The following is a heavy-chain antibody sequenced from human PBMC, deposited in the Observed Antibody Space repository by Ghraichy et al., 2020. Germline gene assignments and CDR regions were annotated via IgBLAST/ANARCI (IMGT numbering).Heavy chain of an antibody. Sequence: SETLSLTCTVSGGSISSYYWSWIRQPPGKGLEWIGYIYYSGSTNYNPSLKSRVTISVDTSKNQFSLKLSSVTAADTAVYYCASGGAAGPIDYWGQGTLVTVSS. CDR1: GGSISSYY. V-gene: IGHV4-59*01. CDR3: ASGGAAGPIDY. D-gene: IGHD6-13*01. CDR2: IYYSGST. J-gene: IGHJ4*02.